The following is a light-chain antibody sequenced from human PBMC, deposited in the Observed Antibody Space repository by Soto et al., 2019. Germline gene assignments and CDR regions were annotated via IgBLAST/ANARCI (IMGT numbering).Light chain of an antibody. CDR1: QNVNNH. V-gene: IGKV3-15*01. J-gene: IGKJ5*01. CDR2: GAS. Sequence: EILMTQSPATLSVSPGERATLSCRASQNVNNHLAWYQQKPGQAPRLLFYGASTRATGIPARFSVSGSGTEFTLTISSLQSEDFAVYYCQQYNDWPITFGQGTRLEIK. CDR3: QQYNDWPIT.